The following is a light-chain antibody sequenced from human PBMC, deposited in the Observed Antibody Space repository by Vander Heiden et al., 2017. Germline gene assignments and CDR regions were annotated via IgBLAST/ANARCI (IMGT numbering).Light chain of an antibody. CDR2: WAS. J-gene: IGKJ1*01. CDR1: QSPFYASNIQSR. V-gene: IGKV4-1*01. CDR3: QQYYSSPWT. Sequence: DIVMTQSPESMAVSLGERATINCKSSQSPFYASNIQSRLAWYQQKPGQPPKLLIYWASTRQSGVPDRFSGSGSGTDFTLTISSLQAEDVAVYYCQQYYSSPWTFGQGTKVEIK.